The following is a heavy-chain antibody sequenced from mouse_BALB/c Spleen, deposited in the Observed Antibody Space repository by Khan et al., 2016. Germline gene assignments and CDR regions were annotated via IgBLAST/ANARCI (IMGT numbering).Heavy chain of an antibody. CDR1: GYSFTGYY. CDR3: VRSYDGYYDWYFDV. D-gene: IGHD2-3*01. Sequence: LVKTGASVKISCKASGYSFTGYYMHWVKQSHGKSLEWIGYISCYNGATSYNQKFKGKATFTVDTSSSTAYMQFNSLTSEDSAVYYCVRSYDGYYDWYFDVGGAGTTVTVSS. V-gene: IGHV1S34*01. CDR2: ISCYNGAT. J-gene: IGHJ1*01.